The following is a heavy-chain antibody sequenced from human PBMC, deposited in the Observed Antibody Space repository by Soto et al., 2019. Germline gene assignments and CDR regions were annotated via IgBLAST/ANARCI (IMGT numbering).Heavy chain of an antibody. CDR2: IYYSGST. CDR3: ARVLGWDYYDSSGYSDAFDI. V-gene: IGHV4-30-4*01. CDR1: GGSISSGDYY. Sequence: QVQLQESGPGLVKPSQTLSLTCTVSGGSISSGDYYWSWIRQPPGKGLEWIGYIYYSGSTNYNPSLKSRVSISVDSSKNQFSLKLSSVTAADSAVYYCARVLGWDYYDSSGYSDAFDIWGQGTMVTVSS. J-gene: IGHJ3*02. D-gene: IGHD3-22*01.